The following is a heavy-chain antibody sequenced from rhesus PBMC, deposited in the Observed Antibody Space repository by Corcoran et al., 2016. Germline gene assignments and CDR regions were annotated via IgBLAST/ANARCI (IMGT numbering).Heavy chain of an antibody. D-gene: IGHD4-23*01. CDR3: ASVNTVTDGDY. V-gene: IGHV4S14*01. J-gene: IGHJ4*01. CDR2: IYGSGGSN. CDR1: GGSISGYYY. Sequence: QVQLQESGPGLVKPSETLSLTGAVSGGSISGYYYWSWIRQPPGKGLEWMGSIYGSGGSNYLNPSLKSRVTLSVDTSKNQFSLKLSSVTAADTAVYYCASVNTVTDGDYWGQGVLVTVSS.